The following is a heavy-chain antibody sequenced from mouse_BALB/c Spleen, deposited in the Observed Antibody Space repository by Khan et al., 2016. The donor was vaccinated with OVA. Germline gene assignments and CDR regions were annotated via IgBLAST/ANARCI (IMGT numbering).Heavy chain of an antibody. J-gene: IGHJ3*01. D-gene: IGHD1-2*01. Sequence: VELVESGGGLVQPGGSRKLSCAASGFTFSDYGMSWVRQAPGKGSEWVAFISDLAYTFYYADTVTGRFTLSRENAKNTLHLEMSSLRSGDTAMYYCARGGGTAPFAYWGQGTLVTVSA. CDR1: GFTFSDYG. CDR3: ARGGGTAPFAY. CDR2: ISDLAYTF. V-gene: IGHV5-15*02.